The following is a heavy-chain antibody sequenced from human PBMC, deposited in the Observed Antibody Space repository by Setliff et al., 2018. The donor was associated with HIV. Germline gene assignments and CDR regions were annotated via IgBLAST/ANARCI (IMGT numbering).Heavy chain of an antibody. D-gene: IGHD3-10*01. J-gene: IGHJ6*02. CDR2: IIPILGIA. V-gene: IGHV1-69*10. CDR1: GGTFSSYA. CDR3: ARRGDYYYYYAMDF. Sequence: SVKVSCKASGGTFSSYAISWVRQAPGQGLEWMGGIIPILGIATYAQKFQGRVTMTRDTSTSTVYMELSSLRSEDTAVYYCARRGDYYYYYAMDFWGQGTTVTVSS.